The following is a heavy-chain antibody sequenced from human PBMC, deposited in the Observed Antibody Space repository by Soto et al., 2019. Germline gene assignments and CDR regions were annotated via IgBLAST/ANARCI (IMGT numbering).Heavy chain of an antibody. V-gene: IGHV3-48*02. Sequence: GSLRLSCAASGFTFSSYSMNWVRQAPGKGLEWVSYISSSSSTIYYADSVKGRFTISRDNAKNSLYLQMNSLRDEDTAVYYCARDPGWKYDSWSGYIYYYYGMDVWGQGTTVTVSS. CDR2: ISSSSSTI. D-gene: IGHD3-3*01. J-gene: IGHJ6*02. CDR1: GFTFSSYS. CDR3: ARDPGWKYDSWSGYIYYYYGMDV.